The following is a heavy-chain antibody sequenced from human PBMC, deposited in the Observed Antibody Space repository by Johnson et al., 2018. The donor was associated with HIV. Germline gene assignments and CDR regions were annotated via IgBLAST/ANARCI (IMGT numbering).Heavy chain of an antibody. CDR3: ARDRRGHLSWSSDAFDI. Sequence: QMLLVESGGGVVQPGGSLRLPCAASGFTFSDYYMSWIRQAPGKGLEWVAVIWYDGSNKYYADSVKGRFTISRDNSKNTLDLQMNSRRAEETAVYYCARDRRGHLSWSSDAFDIWGQGTMVTFSS. CDR1: GFTFSDYY. J-gene: IGHJ3*02. D-gene: IGHD6-13*01. CDR2: IWYDGSNK. V-gene: IGHV3-33*08.